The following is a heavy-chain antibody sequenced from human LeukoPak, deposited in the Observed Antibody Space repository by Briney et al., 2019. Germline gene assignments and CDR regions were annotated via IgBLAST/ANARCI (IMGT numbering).Heavy chain of an antibody. J-gene: IGHJ4*02. CDR2: VNPDSGGT. CDR1: GYTFTHYR. CDR3: ARENWYSDY. V-gene: IGHV1-2*02. Sequence: GASVKVSCKASGYTFTHYRLRWVRQAHGQGLEWMGWVNPDSGGTNYQQNFQGRVTMTRDTSISTVYMELSRLRSDDTAVYYCARENWYSDYWGQGTLVTVSS. D-gene: IGHD1-1*01.